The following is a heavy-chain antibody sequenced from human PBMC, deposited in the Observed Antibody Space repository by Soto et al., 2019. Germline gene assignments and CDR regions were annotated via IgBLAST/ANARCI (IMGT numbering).Heavy chain of an antibody. V-gene: IGHV4-34*01. J-gene: IGHJ3*02. CDR2: IHHSGRT. D-gene: IGHD2-2*01. Sequence: SETLSLTCAVYGGSFSGYYWTWIRQTPGKGLEWIGEIHHSGRTNYNPSLKSRVSTSADTSKTQFSLNLTSVTAADTAVYYCARGECSSNYCFTRWALDIWGQGTVVTVSS. CDR1: GGSFSGYY. CDR3: ARGECSSNYCFTRWALDI.